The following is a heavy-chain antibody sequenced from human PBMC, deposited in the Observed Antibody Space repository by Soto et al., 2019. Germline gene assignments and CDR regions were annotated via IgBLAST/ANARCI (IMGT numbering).Heavy chain of an antibody. J-gene: IGHJ4*02. CDR1: GFTFSSYA. V-gene: IGHV3-30-3*01. CDR3: ARDPGGTDFAEWTCYFDY. CDR2: ISYDGSNK. D-gene: IGHD3-3*01. Sequence: PGGSLRLSCAASGFTFSSYAMHWVRQAPGKGLEWVAVISYDGSNKYYADSVKGRFTISRDNSKNTLYLQMNSLRAEDTAVYYFARDPGGTDFAEWTCYFDYWGQGTLVTVSS.